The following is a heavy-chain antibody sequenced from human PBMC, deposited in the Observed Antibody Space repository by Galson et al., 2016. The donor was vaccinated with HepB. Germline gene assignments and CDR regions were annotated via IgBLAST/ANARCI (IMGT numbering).Heavy chain of an antibody. V-gene: IGHV3-53*01. CDR3: ARTSYRECSGTRCVNFRYYYYYKDV. J-gene: IGHJ6*03. D-gene: IGHD2-2*01. CDR2: IFYGGTT. CDR1: GFTVSSYY. Sequence: SLRLSCAASGFTVSSYYMSWVRQAPGKGLEWVSVIFYGGTTYYADSVEGRFTISRDDSMNTLYLQMNSLTAEDTAVYFCARTSYRECSGTRCVNFRYYYYYKDVWGKGTTVTVSS.